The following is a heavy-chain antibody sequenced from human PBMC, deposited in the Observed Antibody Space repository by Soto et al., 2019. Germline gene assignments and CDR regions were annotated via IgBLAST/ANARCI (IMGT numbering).Heavy chain of an antibody. J-gene: IGHJ6*04. V-gene: IGHV3-23*01. CDR2: ISGSGGST. Sequence: AQRKGLEWVSAISGSGGSTYYADSVKGRFTISRDNSKNTLYLQMNSLRAEDTAVYYCAKVRFFEWFQAPMDVWGKGTTVTVSS. CDR3: AKVRFFEWFQAPMDV. D-gene: IGHD3-3*01.